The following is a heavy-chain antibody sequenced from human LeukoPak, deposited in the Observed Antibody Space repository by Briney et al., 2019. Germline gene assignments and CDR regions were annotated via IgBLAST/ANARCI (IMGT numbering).Heavy chain of an antibody. CDR2: ISRSSSTI. J-gene: IGHJ4*02. V-gene: IGHV3-48*02. CDR1: GFTFSSYS. CDR3: AKGFYDSSGYGY. Sequence: GGSLRLSCAASGFTFSSYSMKWVRQAPGKGLEGVSYISRSSSTIYYADSMKGRFTISRDNAKNSLYLQMNSLRDEDTAVYYCAKGFYDSSGYGYCGQGALVTVSS. D-gene: IGHD3-22*01.